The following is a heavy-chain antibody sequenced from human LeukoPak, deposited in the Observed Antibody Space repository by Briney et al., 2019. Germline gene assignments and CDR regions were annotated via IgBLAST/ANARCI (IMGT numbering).Heavy chain of an antibody. CDR2: ISSSSSYI. CDR3: ARDYSGYGMDV. J-gene: IGHJ6*02. Sequence: PGGSLRLSCAASGFTLSTYSMNWVRQAPGKGLEWVSSISSSSSYIYYADSVKGRFTISRDNAKNSLYLQMNSLRAEDTAVYYCARDYSGYGMDVWGQGTTVTVSS. D-gene: IGHD3-10*01. CDR1: GFTLSTYS. V-gene: IGHV3-21*01.